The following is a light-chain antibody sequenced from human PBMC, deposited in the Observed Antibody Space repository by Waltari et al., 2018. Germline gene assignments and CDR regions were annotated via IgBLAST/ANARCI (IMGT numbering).Light chain of an antibody. CDR2: KAS. CDR1: QSISSW. Sequence: DIQMTQSPSTLSASVGDRDTITCRASQSISSWLAWYQQKPGKAPKLLIDKASSLESGVPSRFSGSGSGTEFTLTISSLQPDDFATYYCQQYNSYSPVAFGQGTKVEIK. CDR3: QQYNSYSPVA. V-gene: IGKV1-5*03. J-gene: IGKJ1*01.